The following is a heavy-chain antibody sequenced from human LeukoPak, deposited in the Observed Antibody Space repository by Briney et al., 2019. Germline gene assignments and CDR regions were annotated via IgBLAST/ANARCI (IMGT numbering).Heavy chain of an antibody. Sequence: ASVKASCKASGYTFTCYYMHWVRQAPGQGLEWMGRINPNSGGTNYAQKFQGRVTMTRDTSISTAYMELSRLRSDDTAVYYCAREFFSGSGWYEDIDYWGQGTLVTVSS. CDR1: GYTFTCYY. J-gene: IGHJ4*02. V-gene: IGHV1-2*06. D-gene: IGHD6-19*01. CDR3: AREFFSGSGWYEDIDY. CDR2: INPNSGGT.